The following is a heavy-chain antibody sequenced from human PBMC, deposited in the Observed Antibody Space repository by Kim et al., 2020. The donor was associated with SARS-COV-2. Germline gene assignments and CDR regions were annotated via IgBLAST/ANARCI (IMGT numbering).Heavy chain of an antibody. V-gene: IGHV4-61*01. D-gene: IGHD3-22*01. CDR1: GGSVSSSSFF. Sequence: SETLSLTCIVSGGSVSSSSFFWRWIRQPPGMGLEWIGYIYYNGDTKYNPSLKSRVTISLDTTKNQFSLRLSSVTAADTAVYYCASTYFHDISSSNDYWG. J-gene: IGHJ4*01. CDR3: ASTYFHDISSSNDY. CDR2: IYYNGDT.